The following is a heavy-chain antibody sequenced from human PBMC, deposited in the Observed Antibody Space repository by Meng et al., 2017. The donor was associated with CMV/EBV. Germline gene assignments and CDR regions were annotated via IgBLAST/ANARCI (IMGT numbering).Heavy chain of an antibody. CDR1: GFTFSSYG. V-gene: IGHV3-30*02. CDR3: AKDKEGGPAAHYWGGFDY. D-gene: IGHD2-2*01. CDR2: IRYDGSNK. J-gene: IGHJ4*02. Sequence: GEYLKISCAASGFTFSSYGMHWVRQAPGKGLEWVAFIRYDGSNKYYADSVKGRFTISRDNSKNTLYLQMNSLRAEDTAVYYCAKDKEGGPAAHYWGGFDYWGQGTLVTVSS.